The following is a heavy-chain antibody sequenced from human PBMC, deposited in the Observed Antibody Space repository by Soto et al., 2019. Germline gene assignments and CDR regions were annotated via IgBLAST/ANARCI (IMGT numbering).Heavy chain of an antibody. J-gene: IGHJ2*01. Sequence: EVQLLESGGGLVQPGGSLRLSFAASGFTVSSYAMNWVRQAPGKGLEWGSVISGSGGSTYYADAVKGRFTISRDNSKNTVYMQMNSLRAEDTAVYYCAKRTVGWYFDLWGRGTLGTVSS. CDR2: ISGSGGST. D-gene: IGHD4-17*01. CDR3: AKRTVGWYFDL. CDR1: GFTVSSYA. V-gene: IGHV3-23*01.